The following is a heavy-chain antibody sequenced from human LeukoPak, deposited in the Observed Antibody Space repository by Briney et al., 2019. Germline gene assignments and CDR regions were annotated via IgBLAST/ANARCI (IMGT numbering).Heavy chain of an antibody. CDR3: ARELWFGELWDY. J-gene: IGHJ4*02. CDR1: GFTFTSSA. V-gene: IGHV1-58*02. CDR2: IVVGSGNT. Sequence: SVKVSCKASGFTFTSSAMQWVRRARGQRLGWIGWIVVGSGNTNYAQKFQERVTITRDMSTSTAYMELRSLRSDDTAVYYCARELWFGELWDYWGQGTLVTVSS. D-gene: IGHD3-10*01.